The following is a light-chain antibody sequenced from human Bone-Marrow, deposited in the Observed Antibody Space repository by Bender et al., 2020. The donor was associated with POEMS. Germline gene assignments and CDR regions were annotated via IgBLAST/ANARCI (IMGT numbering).Light chain of an antibody. CDR3: GSYTNSDTLV. CDR1: SSDVGAYNL. Sequence: QSALTQPASVSGSPGQSITVSCTGTSSDVGAYNLVSWYQQHPGKAPKLMIYDVTNRPSGISNRFSGSKSGNTASLTISGLQAEDEADYYCGSYTNSDTLVFGGGTKLTVL. CDR2: DVT. J-gene: IGLJ3*02. V-gene: IGLV2-14*03.